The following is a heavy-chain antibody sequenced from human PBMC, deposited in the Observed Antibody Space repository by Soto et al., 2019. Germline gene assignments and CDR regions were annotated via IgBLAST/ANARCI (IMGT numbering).Heavy chain of an antibody. CDR2: IYYSGST. CDR3: ARDLADLYYYDF. D-gene: IGHD3-3*02. V-gene: IGHV4-30-4*01. J-gene: IGHJ4*02. CDR1: GGSISSGDYY. Sequence: SETLSLTCTVSGGSISSGDYYWSWIRQPPGKGLEWIGYIYYSGSTYYNPSLKSRVTISVDTSKNQFSLKLSSVTAADTAVYYCARDLADLYYYDFWGQGTLVTVSS.